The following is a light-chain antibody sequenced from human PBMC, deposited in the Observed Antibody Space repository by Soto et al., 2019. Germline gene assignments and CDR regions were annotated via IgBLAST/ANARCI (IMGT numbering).Light chain of an antibody. CDR1: QGVSSN. Sequence: EIVMTQSPGTLSVSPGERATLSCRASQGVSSNLAWYQQKPGQAPRVLIYGASTRAPGIPARFSGSGSETEFTLTISSLQSEDFAVYYCQQYNNWLPITFGQGTRLEI. J-gene: IGKJ5*01. CDR2: GAS. V-gene: IGKV3-15*01. CDR3: QQYNNWLPIT.